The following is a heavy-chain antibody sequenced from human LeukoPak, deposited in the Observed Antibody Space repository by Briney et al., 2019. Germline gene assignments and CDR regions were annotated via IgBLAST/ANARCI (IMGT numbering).Heavy chain of an antibody. Sequence: SETLSLTCTVSGGVISSYYWSWIRQPPGKGLEWIGSIYYSGSTYYNPSHKSRVTTSVDTSKNQFSLKLSSVTAADTAVYYCARDLPGPTYYDILTGYYKAPWFAPWGQGTLVTASS. CDR1: GGVISSYY. V-gene: IGHV4-59*12. J-gene: IGHJ5*02. CDR2: IYYSGST. CDR3: ARDLPGPTYYDILTGYYKAPWFAP. D-gene: IGHD3-9*01.